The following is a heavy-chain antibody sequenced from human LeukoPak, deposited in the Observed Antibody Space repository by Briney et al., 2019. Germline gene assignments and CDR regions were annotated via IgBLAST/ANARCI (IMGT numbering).Heavy chain of an antibody. D-gene: IGHD4-23*01. CDR3: AKDTDYGGNGSFDL. J-gene: IGHJ2*01. CDR2: ISGSGGST. CDR1: GFTLSSYA. V-gene: IGHV3-23*01. Sequence: GGSLRLSCAASGFTLSSYAISWVRQAPGKGPEWVSAISGSGGSTYYADSVKGRFTISRDNSKNTLYLQMNSLRAEDTAVYYCAKDTDYGGNGSFDLWGRGTPVTVSS.